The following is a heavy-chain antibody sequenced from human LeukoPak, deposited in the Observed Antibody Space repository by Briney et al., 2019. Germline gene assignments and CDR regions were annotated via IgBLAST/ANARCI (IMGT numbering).Heavy chain of an antibody. CDR2: INHRGST. D-gene: IGHD1-26*01. CDR3: ASSVGSTDY. V-gene: IGHV4-34*01. Sequence: PSETLSLTCAVYGESLSKYYWTWIRQSPGKGLEWIGEINHRGSTNLNPPLKSRVTLSVDTSKHQFSLKLTSVTAADAAVYYCASSVGSTDYWGQGTLVTVSS. CDR1: GESLSKYY. J-gene: IGHJ4*02.